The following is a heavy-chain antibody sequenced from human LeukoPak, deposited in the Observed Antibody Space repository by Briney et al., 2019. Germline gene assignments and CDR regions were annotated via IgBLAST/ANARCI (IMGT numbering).Heavy chain of an antibody. V-gene: IGHV3-30-3*01. CDR1: GFTFSSYA. Sequence: GSLRLSCAASGFTFSSYAMHWVRQAPGKGLEWVAVISYDGSDYYADSVKGRFIISRDNSRDTLYLEMNSLRTEDRAVYYCARANSSAWHNFDFWGQGTLVTVSS. J-gene: IGHJ4*02. D-gene: IGHD6-19*01. CDR2: ISYDGSD. CDR3: ARANSSAWHNFDF.